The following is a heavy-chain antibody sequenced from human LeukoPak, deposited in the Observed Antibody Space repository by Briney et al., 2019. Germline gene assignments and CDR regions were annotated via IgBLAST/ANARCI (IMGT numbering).Heavy chain of an antibody. CDR2: INPSGGST. V-gene: IGHV1-46*01. D-gene: IGHD1-26*01. J-gene: IGHJ4*02. CDR1: GYAFTNYY. CDR3: ARRNSHIGSYRPSYYFDY. Sequence: VSVKVSCKSSGYAFTNYYMHWVRPAPGRGREWMGIINPSGGSTIYAQKFQGSVTRTRDTSTSTIYMELSSLRSEDTAVYYCARRNSHIGSYRPSYYFDYWGQGTLVTVSS.